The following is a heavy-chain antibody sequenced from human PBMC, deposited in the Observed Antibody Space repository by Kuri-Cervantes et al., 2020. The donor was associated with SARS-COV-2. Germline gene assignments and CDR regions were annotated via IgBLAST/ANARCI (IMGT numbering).Heavy chain of an antibody. D-gene: IGHD1-7*01. V-gene: IGHV3-23*01. J-gene: IGHJ4*02. CDR2: ISGSGGST. CDR1: GFTFSSYA. Sequence: GGSLRLSCAASGFTFSSYAMSWVRQAPGKGLEWVSAISGSGGSTYYADSVKGRFTISRDNSKYTLYLQMNSLRAEDTAVYYCAKDMRGTRTYFDYWGQGTLVTVSS. CDR3: AKDMRGTRTYFDY.